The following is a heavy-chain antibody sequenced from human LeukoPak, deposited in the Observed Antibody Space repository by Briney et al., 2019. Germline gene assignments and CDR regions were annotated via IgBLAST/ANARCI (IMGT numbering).Heavy chain of an antibody. CDR3: VKERYCTTAACYDGVPFYN. CDR1: GFSFSDSY. CDR2: ITSHDTI. J-gene: IGHJ4*02. D-gene: IGHD2-8*01. Sequence: GGSLRLSCEVSGFSFSDSYMSWIRQAPGKGLEWLSYITSHDTIYYADSVKGRFTISRDNSRNSMYLQMNNLRAEDTAIYFCVKERYCTTAACYDGVPFYNWGQGTLVTVFS. V-gene: IGHV3-11*04.